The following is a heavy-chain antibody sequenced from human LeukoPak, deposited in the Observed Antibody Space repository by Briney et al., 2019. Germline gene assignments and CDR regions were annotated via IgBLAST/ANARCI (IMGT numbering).Heavy chain of an antibody. J-gene: IGHJ4*02. Sequence: SQTLSLTCAISGDTVYSNSASWNWIRQSPPRGLEWLGKTYYRSKWYYDYAVSVKSRITINPDTSKNQLSLQLNSVTPEDTAVYYCARLVGYGQVDYWGPGTLVTVSS. CDR2: TYYRSKWYY. V-gene: IGHV6-1*01. CDR1: GDTVYSNSAS. D-gene: IGHD6-13*01. CDR3: ARLVGYGQVDY.